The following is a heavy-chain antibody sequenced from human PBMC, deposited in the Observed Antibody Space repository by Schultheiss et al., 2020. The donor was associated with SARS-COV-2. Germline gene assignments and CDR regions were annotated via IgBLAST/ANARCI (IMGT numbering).Heavy chain of an antibody. CDR1: GFTFSNAW. V-gene: IGHV3-7*01. Sequence: GESLKISCAASGFTFSNAWMSWVRQAPGKGLEWVANIKQDGSEKYYVDSVKGRFTISRDNSKNTLYLQMNSLRAEDTAVYYCAKLESMSGGRYFDYWGQGTLVTVSS. D-gene: IGHD2-8*02. J-gene: IGHJ4*02. CDR2: IKQDGSEK. CDR3: AKLESMSGGRYFDY.